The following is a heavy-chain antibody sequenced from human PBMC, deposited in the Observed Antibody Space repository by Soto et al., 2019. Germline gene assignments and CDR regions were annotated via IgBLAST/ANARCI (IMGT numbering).Heavy chain of an antibody. CDR1: CGSISSGDYY. CDR2: IYYSGST. V-gene: IGHV4-30-4*01. J-gene: IGHJ6*02. D-gene: IGHD6-13*01. Sequence: SETLSLTCTFSCGSISSGDYYWSWIRQPPGKGLEWIGYIYYSGSTYYNPSLKSRVTISVDTSKNQFSLKLSSVTAADTAVYYCARDWRPGYSSSWNYYYGMDVWGQGTTVTVSS. CDR3: ARDWRPGYSSSWNYYYGMDV.